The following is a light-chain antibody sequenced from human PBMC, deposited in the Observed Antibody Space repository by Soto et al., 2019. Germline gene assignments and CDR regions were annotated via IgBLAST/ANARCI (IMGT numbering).Light chain of an antibody. V-gene: IGKV1-5*01. CDR3: QRYTTYSWT. CDR2: DAY. J-gene: IGKJ1*01. Sequence: DFQLTQSPSTVSASVGDRVTITCRTSKTTGTWMAWYQQKPGKAPTLLIYDAYRLETGIPSRFRGSGVGAEFALTITSLHPDDFATYYCQRYTTYSWTFGQGTKVEVK. CDR1: KTTGTW.